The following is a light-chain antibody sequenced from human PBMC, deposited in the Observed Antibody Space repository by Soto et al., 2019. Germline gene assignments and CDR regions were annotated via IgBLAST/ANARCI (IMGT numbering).Light chain of an antibody. V-gene: IGLV4-69*01. CDR2: VNSDGSH. CDR1: SGHSSYA. J-gene: IGLJ2*01. Sequence: QPVLTQSPSASASLGASVKLTCTLSSGHSSYAIAWHQQQPEKGPRYLMKVNSDGSHSKGDGIPDRFSGSSSGAERYLTISSLQSEDEADYYCQTWGTGIHLFGGGTKLTVL. CDR3: QTWGTGIHL.